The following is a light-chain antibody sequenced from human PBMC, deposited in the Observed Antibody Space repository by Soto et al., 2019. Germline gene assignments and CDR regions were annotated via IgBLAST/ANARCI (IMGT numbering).Light chain of an antibody. Sequence: EIVLTQSPGTLSLSPGERATLSCRASQSVSSSYLAWYQQKPGQAPRLLIYGASSRATGSPDRFSGSGSGTDVTLTISRLEPEDFAVYYCQQYGSSLTWTFGQGTKVEIK. CDR1: QSVSSSY. CDR2: GAS. J-gene: IGKJ1*01. CDR3: QQYGSSLTWT. V-gene: IGKV3-20*01.